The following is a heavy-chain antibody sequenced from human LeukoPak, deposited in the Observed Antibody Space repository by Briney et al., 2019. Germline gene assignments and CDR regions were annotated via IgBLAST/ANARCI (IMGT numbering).Heavy chain of an antibody. CDR3: AKLLYSSSWPIFDY. Sequence: GGSLRLSCAASGFTFSSYWMSWVRQAPGKGLEWVSAISGSGGSTYYADSVKGRFTISRDNSKNTLYLQMNSLRAEDTAVYYCAKLLYSSSWPIFDYWGQGTLVTVSS. V-gene: IGHV3-23*01. CDR1: GFTFSSYW. CDR2: ISGSGGST. D-gene: IGHD6-13*01. J-gene: IGHJ4*02.